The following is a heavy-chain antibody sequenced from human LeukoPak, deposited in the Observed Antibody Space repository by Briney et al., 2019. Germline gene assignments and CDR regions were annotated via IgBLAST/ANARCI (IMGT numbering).Heavy chain of an antibody. D-gene: IGHD1-26*01. CDR2: FDPEDGET. J-gene: IGHJ4*02. CDR1: GYTLTELS. V-gene: IGHV1-24*01. CDR3: ATGALGIVGFSY. Sequence: ASVKVSCKVSGYTLTELSMHWVRQAPGKGLEWMGGFDPEDGETIYAQKFQGRVTMTEDTSTDTAYMELSSLRSEDTAVYYCATGALGIVGFSYWGQRTLVTVSS.